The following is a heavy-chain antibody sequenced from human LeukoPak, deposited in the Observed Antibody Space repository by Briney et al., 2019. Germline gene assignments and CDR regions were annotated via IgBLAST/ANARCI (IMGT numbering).Heavy chain of an antibody. J-gene: IGHJ4*02. V-gene: IGHV3-7*01. CDR1: GFTFSNYY. D-gene: IGHD6-19*01. CDR3: ARWLYSSGWAIDY. Sequence: GGSLRLSCAASGFTFSNYYMNWVRQAPGKGLEWVANIRQDGSAQFYADSVKGRFTISRDNAKNSLYLQMNSLRDEDTAVYYCARWLYSSGWAIDYWGQRTLVTVSS. CDR2: IRQDGSAQ.